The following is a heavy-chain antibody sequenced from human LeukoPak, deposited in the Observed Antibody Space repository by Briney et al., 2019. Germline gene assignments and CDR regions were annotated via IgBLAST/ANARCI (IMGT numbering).Heavy chain of an antibody. CDR2: IYYSGST. V-gene: IGHV4-59*08. Sequence: SSETLSLTCTVSGGSISSYYWSWIRQPPGKGLEWIGYIYYSGSTNYNPSLKSRVTISVDTSKNQFSLKLSSVTAADTAVYYCARLDNYYGSGSYYQAFDIWGQGTMVTVSS. CDR1: GGSISSYY. D-gene: IGHD3-10*01. CDR3: ARLDNYYGSGSYYQAFDI. J-gene: IGHJ3*02.